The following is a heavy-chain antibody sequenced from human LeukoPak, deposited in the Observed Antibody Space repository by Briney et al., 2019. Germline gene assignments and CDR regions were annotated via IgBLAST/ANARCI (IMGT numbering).Heavy chain of an antibody. CDR2: IKQDGSEK. V-gene: IGHV3-7*01. J-gene: IGHJ4*02. CDR3: ARYFSVVVALKYYFDY. D-gene: IGHD2-15*01. CDR1: GFTFSSYW. Sequence: PGGSLRLSCAASGFTFSSYWMSWVRQAPGKGLEWVANIKQDGSEKYYVDSVKGRFTISRDNAKNSLYLQMNSLRAEDTAVYYCARYFSVVVALKYYFDYWGQGTLVTVSS.